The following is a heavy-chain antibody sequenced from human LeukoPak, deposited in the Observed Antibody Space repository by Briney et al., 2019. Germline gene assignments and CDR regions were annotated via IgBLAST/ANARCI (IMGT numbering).Heavy chain of an antibody. CDR2: ISSSGSTI. V-gene: IGHV3-48*03. CDR1: GFIFRSYE. J-gene: IGHJ4*02. D-gene: IGHD3-22*01. CDR3: ARGFTRSSGYYYVPYFDY. Sequence: GGSLRLSCAASGFIFRSYEMNWVRQAPGKGLEWVSYISSSGSTIYYADSVKGRFTLSRDNAKNSLYLQMNSLRAEDTAVYYCARGFTRSSGYYYVPYFDYWGQRTLVTVSS.